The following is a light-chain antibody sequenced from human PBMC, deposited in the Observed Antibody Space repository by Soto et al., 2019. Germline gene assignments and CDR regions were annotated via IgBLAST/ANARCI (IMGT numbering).Light chain of an antibody. V-gene: IGKV3-11*01. Sequence: VFAQSPATLPLSPGERATLSCRASQSIRNLLAWYQQKPGQAPRLLIFEASSRASGVPARISGSGSGTDFTLTISSLESEDFAVYYCQQYNNWPPLTFGGGTKVDIK. CDR3: QQYNNWPPLT. CDR1: QSIRNL. J-gene: IGKJ4*01. CDR2: EAS.